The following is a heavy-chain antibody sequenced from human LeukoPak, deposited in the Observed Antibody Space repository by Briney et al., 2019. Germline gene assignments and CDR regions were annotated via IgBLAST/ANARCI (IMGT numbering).Heavy chain of an antibody. J-gene: IGHJ4*02. D-gene: IGHD4-17*01. CDR2: IYYSGST. V-gene: IGHV4-59*08. CDR1: GGTISSYY. CDR3: ARNADYGAYLDY. Sequence: SETLSLTCTVSGGTISSYYWSWIRQPPGKGLEWIGYIYYSGSTNYNPSLKSRVTASVDTSKNQFSLRLSSVTAADAAVYYCARNADYGAYLDYWGQGTLVTVSS.